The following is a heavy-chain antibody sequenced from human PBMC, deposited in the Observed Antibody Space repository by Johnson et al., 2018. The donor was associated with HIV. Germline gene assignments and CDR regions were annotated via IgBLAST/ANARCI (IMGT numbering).Heavy chain of an antibody. Sequence: MLLVESGGGLVQPGGSLRLSCAASGFTVSSNYMSWVRQAPGKGLEWVSLIYSDGSTYYADSVKGRFTISRDNSKNTLYLQMNSLRAEDTAVDYCARAPEVRGIDAFDFCGQGTMVTVSS. V-gene: IGHV3-66*01. J-gene: IGHJ3*01. CDR2: IYSDGST. CDR3: ARAPEVRGIDAFDF. CDR1: GFTVSSNY. D-gene: IGHD3-10*01.